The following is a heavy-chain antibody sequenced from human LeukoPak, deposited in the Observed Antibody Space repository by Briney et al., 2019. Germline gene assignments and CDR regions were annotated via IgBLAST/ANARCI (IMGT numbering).Heavy chain of an antibody. CDR1: GGTCSSYA. D-gene: IGHD1-26*01. Sequence: SVKVSCKASGGTCSSYAISWVRQAPGQGLEWMGGIIPIFGTANYAQKFQGRVTITADESTSTAYMELSSLRSEDTAVYYCARSDPSGGSYFFDYWGQGTLVTVSS. V-gene: IGHV1-69*13. CDR2: IIPIFGTA. J-gene: IGHJ4*02. CDR3: ARSDPSGGSYFFDY.